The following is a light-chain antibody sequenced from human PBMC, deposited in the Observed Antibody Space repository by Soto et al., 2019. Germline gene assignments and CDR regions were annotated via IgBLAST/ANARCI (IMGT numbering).Light chain of an antibody. Sequence: DIQMTQSPSTLSASVGDRVTITCRASQSVSSWLAWYQQKPGKAPKLLIQDASSLKSGVSSRFSGSGSRTAFTLTITSLQPDDFAIYYCQQYSTYSFTFGPGTKVDI. CDR1: QSVSSW. J-gene: IGKJ3*01. CDR2: DAS. V-gene: IGKV1-5*01. CDR3: QQYSTYSFT.